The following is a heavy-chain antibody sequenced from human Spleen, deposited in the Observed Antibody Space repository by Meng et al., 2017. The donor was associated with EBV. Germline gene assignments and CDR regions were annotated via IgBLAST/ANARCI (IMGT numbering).Heavy chain of an antibody. CDR1: GGCISSSSYY. Sequence: LQQWGAGLLKPSETLALTCGVLGGCISSSSYYWGWIRQPPGKVLEWIGSIFYSGSTYYTPSLKSRVTISVDTSKNQFSLKLSSVTAADTAVYYCARVTVTTLLFDPWGQGTLVTVSS. V-gene: IGHV4-39*07. D-gene: IGHD4-17*01. CDR3: ARVTVTTLLFDP. CDR2: IFYSGST. J-gene: IGHJ5*02.